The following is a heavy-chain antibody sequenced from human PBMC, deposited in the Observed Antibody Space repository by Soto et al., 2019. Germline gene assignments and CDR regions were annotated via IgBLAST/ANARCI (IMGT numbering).Heavy chain of an antibody. Sequence: EVQLVESGGGLVQPGGSLRLSCAASGFTVSNNYVSWVRQAPGKGLEWVSVIYSGDSTYYVDSVKGRFTISRHNSKNTLYLQMNSLRVEDTAVYYCARTLNYGGYNDAFDIWGRGTMVTVSS. CDR1: GFTVSNNY. D-gene: IGHD4-17*01. V-gene: IGHV3-53*04. J-gene: IGHJ3*02. CDR2: IYSGDST. CDR3: ARTLNYGGYNDAFDI.